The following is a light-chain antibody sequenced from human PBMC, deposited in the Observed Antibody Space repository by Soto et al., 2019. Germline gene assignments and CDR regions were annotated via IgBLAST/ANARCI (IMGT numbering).Light chain of an antibody. CDR1: QSVSSY. CDR2: AAS. J-gene: IGKJ1*01. Sequence: EIVLTHSPATLSLSPGERATLSFRASQSVSSYLAWYQQKPGQAPRVLIYAASTRATGIPDRFSGSGSGTEFTLTISSLHSEDFGVYYCQQYDNWWTFGQGTKVDI. V-gene: IGKV3-15*01. CDR3: QQYDNWWT.